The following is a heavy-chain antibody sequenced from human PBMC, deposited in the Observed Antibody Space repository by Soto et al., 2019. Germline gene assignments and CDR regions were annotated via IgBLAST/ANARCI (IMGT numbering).Heavy chain of an antibody. D-gene: IGHD2-2*01. CDR3: AKLTTSWYYSDS. CDR1: GFTFSSYA. CDR2: ISGSGGTT. J-gene: IGHJ4*02. V-gene: IGHV3-23*01. Sequence: EVQLLESGGGLVQPGGSLRLSCAASGFTFSSYAMSWVHQAPGKGLEWVSGISGSGGTTYHADSVQGRFAISRANSQNTLYLQMDNLRAEDTAVYYCAKLTTSWYYSDSWGQGTLVTVSS.